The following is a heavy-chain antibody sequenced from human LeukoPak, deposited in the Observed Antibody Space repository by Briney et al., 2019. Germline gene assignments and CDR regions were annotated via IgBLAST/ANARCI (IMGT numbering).Heavy chain of an antibody. V-gene: IGHV3-23*01. J-gene: IGHJ1*01. CDR3: AKDPRWELLLGDYLEH. D-gene: IGHD2-15*01. CDR1: GFIFKDFA. Sequence: TGGSLRLSCVASGFIFKDFAMTWVRQAPGKGLEWASAISGHGGATQYAESVRGRFSISRNNSKKTLFLQMDNLRAEDTGIYFCAKDPRWELLLGDYLEHWGQGTVVTVSS. CDR2: ISGHGGAT.